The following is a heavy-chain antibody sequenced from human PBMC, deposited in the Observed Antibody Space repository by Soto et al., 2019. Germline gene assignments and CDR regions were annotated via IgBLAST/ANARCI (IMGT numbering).Heavy chain of an antibody. CDR3: AKDRRPIGHYDSSGYFDY. CDR2: ISGSGGST. J-gene: IGHJ4*02. D-gene: IGHD3-22*01. Sequence: GGSLRLSCAASGFTFSSYAMSWVRQAPGKGLEWVSAISGSGGSTYYADSVKGRFTISRDNSKNTLYLQMNSLRAEDMAVYYCAKDRRPIGHYDSSGYFDYWGQGTLVTVSS. V-gene: IGHV3-23*01. CDR1: GFTFSSYA.